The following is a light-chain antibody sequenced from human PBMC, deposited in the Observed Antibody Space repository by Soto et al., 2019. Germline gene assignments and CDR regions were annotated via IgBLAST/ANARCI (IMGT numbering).Light chain of an antibody. CDR3: HQYDVSPRT. Sequence: EIVLTQSPGTLSLSPGESATLSCRASQSVSRSYIAWYHQKPGQAPRLLIYGASSRATGIPDRFSGSGSGTDFTLTISRLEPEDFAVYYCHQYDVSPRTFGQGTKVYIK. CDR1: QSVSRSY. V-gene: IGKV3-20*01. CDR2: GAS. J-gene: IGKJ1*01.